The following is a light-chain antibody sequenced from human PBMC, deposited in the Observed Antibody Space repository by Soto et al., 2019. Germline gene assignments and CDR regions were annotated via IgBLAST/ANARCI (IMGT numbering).Light chain of an antibody. Sequence: QPVLTQPPSASGTPGQRVTISCSGTSSNIGSNTVNWYHQFPGTAPKLLIYRDNQRPSGVPDRFSGSKSGTSASLAISGLQSEDEADYYCAAWDDSLNRPVLGGGTKLTVL. V-gene: IGLV1-44*01. CDR1: SSNIGSNT. J-gene: IGLJ2*01. CDR3: AAWDDSLNRPV. CDR2: RDN.